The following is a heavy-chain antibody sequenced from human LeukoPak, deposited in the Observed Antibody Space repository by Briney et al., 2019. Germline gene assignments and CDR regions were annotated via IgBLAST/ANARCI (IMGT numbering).Heavy chain of an antibody. Sequence: PGGSLRLSCAASGFTFSNYAMSWVRQAPGKGLEWVSGISGSGGNKYYTDSVKGRFTIYRDNSKSTLYLQMNSLRAEDTAIYYCAKVWKDGDYNWYFDLRGRGTLVSVSS. D-gene: IGHD4-17*01. V-gene: IGHV3-23*01. CDR2: ISGSGGNK. CDR3: AKVWKDGDYNWYFDL. CDR1: GFTFSNYA. J-gene: IGHJ2*01.